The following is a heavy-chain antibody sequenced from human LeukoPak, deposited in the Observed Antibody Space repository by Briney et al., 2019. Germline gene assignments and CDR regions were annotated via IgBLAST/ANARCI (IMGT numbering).Heavy chain of an antibody. J-gene: IGHJ4*02. V-gene: IGHV4-38-2*02. Sequence: PSETLSLTCTVSGYSISSGYYWGWIRQPPGKGLEWIGSIYHSGSTYYNPSLKSRVTISVDTSKNQFSLKLSSVTAADTAVYYCARVPEGIVVVTRGGYFDYWGQGTLVTVSS. D-gene: IGHD3-22*01. CDR1: GYSISSGYY. CDR3: ARVPEGIVVVTRGGYFDY. CDR2: IYHSGST.